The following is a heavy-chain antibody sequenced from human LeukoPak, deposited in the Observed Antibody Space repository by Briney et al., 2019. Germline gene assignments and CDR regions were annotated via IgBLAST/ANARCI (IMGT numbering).Heavy chain of an antibody. CDR1: GFTFSSYA. J-gene: IGHJ4*02. D-gene: IGHD6-13*01. CDR3: AKGLEQLVDLGSDY. V-gene: IGHV3-23*01. Sequence: GGFLRLSCAASGFTFSSYAMSWVRQAPGKGLEWVSAISGSGGSTYYADSVKGRFTISRDNSKNTLYLQMNSLRAEDTAVCYCAKGLEQLVDLGSDYWGQGTLVTVSS. CDR2: ISGSGGST.